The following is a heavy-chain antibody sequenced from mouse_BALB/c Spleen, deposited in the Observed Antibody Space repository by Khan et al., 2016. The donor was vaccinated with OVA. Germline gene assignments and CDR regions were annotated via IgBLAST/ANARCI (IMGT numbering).Heavy chain of an antibody. Sequence: QIQLEQSGAELARPGASVKMSCKASGYSFTSYTMHWVKQRPGQGLEWIGYINPRSGYTNYNPKFNDKATLTADKSSTTAYMQLSSLTSVDSAVDYCESRTNECAFDYWGQGTSVTVSS. CDR3: ESRTNECAFDY. CDR2: INPRSGYT. CDR1: GYSFTSYT. J-gene: IGHJ4*01. V-gene: IGHV1-4*01. D-gene: IGHD2-14*01.